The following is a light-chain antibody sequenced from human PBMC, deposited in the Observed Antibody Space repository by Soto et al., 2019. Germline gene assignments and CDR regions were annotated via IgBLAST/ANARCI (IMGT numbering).Light chain of an antibody. Sequence: QSVLTQPRSVSGSPGQSVTMSCTGTSRDVGGYNYVSWYQQHPGKAPKLMIYDVTERPSGVPDRFSGSRSGSTASLAISGLQSEDEADYYCAAWDDSLNGVVFGGGTQLTVL. CDR2: DVT. CDR1: SRDVGGYNY. V-gene: IGLV2-11*01. J-gene: IGLJ2*01. CDR3: AAWDDSLNGVV.